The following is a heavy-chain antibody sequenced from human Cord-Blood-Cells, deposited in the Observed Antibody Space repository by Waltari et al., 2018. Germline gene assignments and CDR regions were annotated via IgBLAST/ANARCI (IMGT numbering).Heavy chain of an antibody. CDR1: GGSFSGSS. Sequence: QVQLQQWGAGLLKPSETLSLTCAANGGSFSGSSWIWIRQPPGKGVGWNGEINHSGSTNYNPSLKSRVTISVDTSKNQFSLKLSSVTAADTAVYYCARRDYDILTGYDYWGQGTLVTVSS. CDR2: INHSGST. D-gene: IGHD3-9*01. J-gene: IGHJ4*02. CDR3: ARRDYDILTGYDY. V-gene: IGHV4-34*01.